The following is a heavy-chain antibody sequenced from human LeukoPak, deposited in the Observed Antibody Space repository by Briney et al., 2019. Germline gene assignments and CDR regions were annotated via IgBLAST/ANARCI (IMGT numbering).Heavy chain of an antibody. J-gene: IGHJ6*02. CDR2: IYHSGST. D-gene: IGHD3-22*01. CDR3: ARAASKSGYLYYYGMDV. V-gene: IGHV4-30-2*01. Sequence: SETLSLTCAVSGGSISSGGYSWSWIRQPPGKGLEWIGYIYHSGSTYYNPSLKSRVTISVDRSKNQFSLKLSSVTAADTAVYYCARAASKSGYLYYYGMDVWGQGTTVTVSS. CDR1: GGSISSGGYS.